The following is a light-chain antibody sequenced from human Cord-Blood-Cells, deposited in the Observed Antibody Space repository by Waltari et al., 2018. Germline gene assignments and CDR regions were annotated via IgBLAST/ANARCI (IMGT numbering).Light chain of an antibody. V-gene: IGLV2-11*01. CDR3: CSYAGSYTLV. J-gene: IGLJ3*02. CDR1: SNSVGGYNY. CDR2: DVS. Sequence: QSALTQPRSVSGSPGQSVTIYCPGTSNSVGGYNYTSWYQQHPGKAPKLMIYDVSKRPSGVPDRFSGSKSGNTASLTISGLQADDEADYYCCSYAGSYTLVFGGGTKLTVL.